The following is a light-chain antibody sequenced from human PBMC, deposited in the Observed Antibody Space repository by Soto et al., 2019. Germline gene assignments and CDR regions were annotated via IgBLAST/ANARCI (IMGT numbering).Light chain of an antibody. J-gene: IGLJ2*01. V-gene: IGLV2-14*01. CDR1: SSDVGGYNY. CDR2: DVS. Sequence: QSVLTQPASVSGSPGQSITISCTGTSSDVGGYNYVSWYQQHPGKAPKLMIYDVSNRPSGVSNRFSGSKSDNTASLAISGLQAEDVADYYCSSYTRTSAVVFGGGTKVTVL. CDR3: SSYTRTSAVV.